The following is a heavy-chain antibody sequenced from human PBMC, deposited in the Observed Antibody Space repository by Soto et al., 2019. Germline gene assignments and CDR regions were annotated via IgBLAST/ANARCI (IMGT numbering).Heavy chain of an antibody. V-gene: IGHV3-23*01. J-gene: IGHJ4*02. CDR1: GFTFSTYV. Sequence: EVQLLESGGGTVQSGGSLRLSCAASGFTFSTYVMTWVRQAPGKGLEWVSFISGSGRQLQYADSVKGRFTISRDNSENTVILQMNSLRADDTAVYYCAIVAGIVGVTLDHWGKGTLVPVSS. CDR3: AIVAGIVGVTLDH. D-gene: IGHD1-26*01. CDR2: ISGSGRQL.